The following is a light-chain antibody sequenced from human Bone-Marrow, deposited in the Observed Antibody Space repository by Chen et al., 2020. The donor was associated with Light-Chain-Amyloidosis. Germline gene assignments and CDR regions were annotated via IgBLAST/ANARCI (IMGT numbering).Light chain of an antibody. V-gene: IGKV3-20*01. CDR2: GAS. J-gene: IGKJ5*01. CDR1: QSISNSY. Sequence: EIVLTQSPGTLSLSPGERATLSCRASQSISNSYLAWYQQKPGQAPRLLIYGASNRATGIPVRFSGSGYGTDFTLTISRLEPEDFAVYYCQQYGSSRITFGQGTRLEIK. CDR3: QQYGSSRIT.